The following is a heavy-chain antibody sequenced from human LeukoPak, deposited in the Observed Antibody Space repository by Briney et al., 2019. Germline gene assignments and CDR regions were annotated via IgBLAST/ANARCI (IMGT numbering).Heavy chain of an antibody. Sequence: GGSLRLSCVASRFTFSNYGMHWVRQAPGKGLEWVAFIRYDGSSKYYADSVKGRFTISRDNSKNTLYLQMNSLRAEDTAVYYCASCYSSGWYGFDYWGQGTLVTVSS. V-gene: IGHV3-30*02. D-gene: IGHD6-19*01. CDR1: RFTFSNYG. CDR3: ASCYSSGWYGFDY. CDR2: IRYDGSSK. J-gene: IGHJ4*02.